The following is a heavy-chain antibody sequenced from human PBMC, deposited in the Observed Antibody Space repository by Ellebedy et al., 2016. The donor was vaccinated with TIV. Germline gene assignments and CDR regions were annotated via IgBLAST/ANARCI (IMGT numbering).Heavy chain of an antibody. V-gene: IGHV3-48*01. CDR2: ISSSSSTI. CDR3: ARLTRYFDWLLVDYYYYGMDV. J-gene: IGHJ6*02. Sequence: GGSLRLSCAASGFTFSSYSMNWVRQAPGKGLEWVSYISSSSSTIYYADSVKGRFTISRDNAKNSLYLQMNSLRAEDTAVYYCARLTRYFDWLLVDYYYYGMDVWGQGTTVTVSS. CDR1: GFTFSSYS. D-gene: IGHD3-9*01.